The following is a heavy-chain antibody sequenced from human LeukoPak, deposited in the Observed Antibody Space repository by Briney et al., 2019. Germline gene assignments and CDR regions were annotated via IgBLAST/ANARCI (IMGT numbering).Heavy chain of an antibody. CDR2: THYSGST. CDR1: GVSISDYN. Sequence: SETLSLTCTVSGVSISDYNWSWIRQPPGKGLEWIGYTHYSGSTSYNPSLKSRVTISVDTSKTQVSLKLTSVTAADTAVYYCARGKSGFDSWGQGTLVTVSS. J-gene: IGHJ5*01. CDR3: ARGKSGFDS. V-gene: IGHV4-59*01.